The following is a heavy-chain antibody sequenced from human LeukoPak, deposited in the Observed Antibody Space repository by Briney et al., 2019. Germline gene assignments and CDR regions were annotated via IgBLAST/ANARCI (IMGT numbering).Heavy chain of an antibody. CDR3: ARDFCSSTSCPWGYYYGMDV. Sequence: GVSVKVSCKASGYTFTSYGISWVRQAPGQGLEWMGWISAYNGNTNYAQKLQGRVTMTTDTSTSTAHMELRSLRSDDTAVYYCARDFCSSTSCPWGYYYGMDVWGQGTTVTVSS. D-gene: IGHD2-2*01. CDR1: GYTFTSYG. J-gene: IGHJ6*02. CDR2: ISAYNGNT. V-gene: IGHV1-18*01.